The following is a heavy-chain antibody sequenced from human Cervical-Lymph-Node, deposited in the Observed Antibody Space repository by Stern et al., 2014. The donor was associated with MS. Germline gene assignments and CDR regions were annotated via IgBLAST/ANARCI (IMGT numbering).Heavy chain of an antibody. D-gene: IGHD6-19*01. J-gene: IGHJ3*02. V-gene: IGHV5-51*03. Sequence: QLVQSGAEVKKPGESLKISCKGSGYRFSSYWIGWVRQMPGKGLEWVGIIYPGDSDPRYSPSFQGQVTISADKSISTAYLQWSSLKASDTAMYYCARRGIAVGDAFDIWGQGTMVTVSS. CDR3: ARRGIAVGDAFDI. CDR2: IYPGDSDP. CDR1: GYRFSSYW.